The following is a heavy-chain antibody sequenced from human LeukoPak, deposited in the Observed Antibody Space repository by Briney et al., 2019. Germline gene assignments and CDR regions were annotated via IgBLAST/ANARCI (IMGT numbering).Heavy chain of an antibody. Sequence: SVKISCKPSGYTFINHYIHWVRQAPGQGLEWMGVIRPTDGSTSYAQNFQGRLSMTSDTSTSTAYMESSSLRSEDTAIYYCTRTINSWFDPWGQGTPVSVSS. CDR1: GYTFINHY. V-gene: IGHV1-46*01. J-gene: IGHJ5*02. CDR2: IRPTDGST. CDR3: TRTINSWFDP. D-gene: IGHD3-9*01.